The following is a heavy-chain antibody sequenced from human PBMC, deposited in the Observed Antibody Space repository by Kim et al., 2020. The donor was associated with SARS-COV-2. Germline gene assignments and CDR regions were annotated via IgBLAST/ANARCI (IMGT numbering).Heavy chain of an antibody. CDR3: ARDRLSGEIAAAGTPLFDY. CDR1: GFTFSSYS. V-gene: IGHV3-48*02. D-gene: IGHD6-13*01. J-gene: IGHJ4*02. Sequence: GGSLRLSCAASGFTFSSYSMNWVRQAPGKGLEWVSYISSSSSTIYYADSVKGRFTISRDNAKNSLYLQMNSLRDEDTAVYYCARDRLSGEIAAAGTPLFDYWGQGTLVTVSS. CDR2: ISSSSSTI.